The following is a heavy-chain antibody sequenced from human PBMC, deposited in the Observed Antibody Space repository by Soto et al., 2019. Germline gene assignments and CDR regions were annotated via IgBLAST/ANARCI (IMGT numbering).Heavy chain of an antibody. CDR2: INHSGST. Sequence: SETLSLTCAVYGGSFSGYYWSWIRQPPGKGLEWIGEINHSGSTNYNPSLKSRVTISVDTSKNQFSLKLSSVTAADTAVYYCARHGMVRGVSPLLYYYYMDVWGKGTTVTVSS. V-gene: IGHV4-34*01. CDR1: GGSFSGYY. CDR3: ARHGMVRGVSPLLYYYYMDV. D-gene: IGHD3-10*01. J-gene: IGHJ6*03.